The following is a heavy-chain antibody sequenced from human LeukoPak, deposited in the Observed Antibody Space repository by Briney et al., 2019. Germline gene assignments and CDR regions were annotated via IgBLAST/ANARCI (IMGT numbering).Heavy chain of an antibody. V-gene: IGHV4-61*02. CDR3: ARDIVVVPAINWFDP. J-gene: IGHJ5*02. Sequence: SQTLSLTCTVSGGSISSGSYYWSWIRQPAGKGLEWIGRIYTSGSTNYNPSLKSRVTISVDTSKNQFSLKLSSVTAADTAVYYCARDIVVVPAINWFDPWGQGTLVTVSS. CDR2: IYTSGST. D-gene: IGHD2-2*01. CDR1: GGSISSGSYY.